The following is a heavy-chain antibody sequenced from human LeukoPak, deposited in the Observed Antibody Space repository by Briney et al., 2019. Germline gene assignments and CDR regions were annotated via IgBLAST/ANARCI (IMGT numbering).Heavy chain of an antibody. V-gene: IGHV3-23*01. CDR2: MIGGGNT. CDR1: GFTFSTYA. J-gene: IGHJ4*02. Sequence: GGSLRLSCAGSGFTFSTYAMSWVRQAPGKGLEWVSGMIGGGNTYYADSVKGRFTISRDISKGTLYLQMNSLRDEDTAVYYCARGTYIDYWGQGTLVTVSS. CDR3: ARGTYIDY.